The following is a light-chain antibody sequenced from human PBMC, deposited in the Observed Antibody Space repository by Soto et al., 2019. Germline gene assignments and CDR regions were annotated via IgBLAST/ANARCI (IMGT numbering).Light chain of an antibody. CDR1: QDIRNY. CDR2: TAS. V-gene: IGKV1-16*02. CDR3: QQYNSYPWT. Sequence: DIQMTQSPSSLSASVGDRVTITCRASQDIRNYLAWFQQKPGKAPKCLIYTASNLQSGVPSKFSGSGSGTDFTLTISSLQTEDFATYYCQQYNSYPWTFGQGTKVEI. J-gene: IGKJ1*01.